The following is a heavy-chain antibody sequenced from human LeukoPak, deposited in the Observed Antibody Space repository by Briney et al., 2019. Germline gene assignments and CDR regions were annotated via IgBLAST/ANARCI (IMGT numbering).Heavy chain of an antibody. Sequence: PSETLSLTCAVYGGSFSGYYWSWIRQPPGKGLEWIGEINHSGSTNYNPSLKSRVTISVDTSKNQFSLKLSSVTAADTAVYYCVRRGYSGSASYSFDYWGQGTLVTVSS. J-gene: IGHJ4*02. CDR2: INHSGST. CDR1: GGSFSGYY. CDR3: VRRGYSGSASYSFDY. V-gene: IGHV4-34*01. D-gene: IGHD3-10*01.